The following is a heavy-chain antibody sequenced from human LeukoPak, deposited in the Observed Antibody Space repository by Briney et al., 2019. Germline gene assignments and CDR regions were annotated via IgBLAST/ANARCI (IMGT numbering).Heavy chain of an antibody. Sequence: GALRLSCAASGFTFSSYSMNWVRQAPGKGLEWVSSISSSGSYIYYADSVKGRFTISRDNAKNSLYLQMNSLRAEDTAVYYCARDYATTGRKHFDYWGQGTLVTVSS. J-gene: IGHJ4*02. D-gene: IGHD5-12*01. CDR2: ISSSGSYI. CDR3: ARDYATTGRKHFDY. V-gene: IGHV3-21*01. CDR1: GFTFSSYS.